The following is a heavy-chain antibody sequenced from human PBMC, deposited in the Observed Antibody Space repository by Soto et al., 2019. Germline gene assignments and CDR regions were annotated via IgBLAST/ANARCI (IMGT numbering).Heavy chain of an antibody. CDR3: ARKTIFGRVSWFDP. Sequence: SETLSLTCTVSGGSISSGGYYWSWIRQHPGKGLEWIGYIYYSGSTYYNPSLKSRVTISVDTSKNQFSLRLSSVTAADTAVYYCARKTIFGRVSWFDPWGQGTLVTVS. J-gene: IGHJ5*02. CDR2: IYYSGST. V-gene: IGHV4-31*03. CDR1: GGSISSGGYY. D-gene: IGHD3-3*01.